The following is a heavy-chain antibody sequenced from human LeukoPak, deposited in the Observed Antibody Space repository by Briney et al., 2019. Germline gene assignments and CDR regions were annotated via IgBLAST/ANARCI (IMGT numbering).Heavy chain of an antibody. CDR1: GFTFDDYD. V-gene: IGHV3-9*01. J-gene: IGHJ4*02. CDR2: ISWNSGSI. D-gene: IGHD6-13*01. Sequence: PGGSLRPFCAASGFTFDDYDVHGVRQAPGKGLEGVSGISWNSGSIGYADSVKGRFTLSRDNAKISLYLQMNSLRAEDTALYYCTKDRGIARTAYYFDYWGQGTLVTVSS. CDR3: TKDRGIARTAYYFDY.